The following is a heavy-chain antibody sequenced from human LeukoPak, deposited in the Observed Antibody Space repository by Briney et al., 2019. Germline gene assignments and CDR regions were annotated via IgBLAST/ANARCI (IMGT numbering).Heavy chain of an antibody. V-gene: IGHV1-8*01. Sequence: AASVKVSCKASGYTFTTYDLNWVRQATGQGLEWMGWMNPNSGNTGYAQKFQGRVTMTRNISITTAYMELSNLTSEDTAVYYCARRIRGAPIDYWGQGTLVTVSS. D-gene: IGHD3-10*01. CDR1: GYTFTTYD. CDR2: MNPNSGNT. J-gene: IGHJ4*02. CDR3: ARRIRGAPIDY.